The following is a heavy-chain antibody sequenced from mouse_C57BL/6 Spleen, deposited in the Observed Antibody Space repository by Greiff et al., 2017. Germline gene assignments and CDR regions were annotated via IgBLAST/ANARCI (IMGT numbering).Heavy chain of an antibody. CDR1: GYSITSGYY. J-gene: IGHJ1*03. V-gene: IGHV3-6*01. D-gene: IGHD2-5*01. Sequence: EVQLVESGPGLVKPSQSLSLTCSVTGYSITSGYYWNWIRQFPGNKLEWMGYISYDGSNNYNPSLKNRISITRDTSKNQFFLKLNSVTTEDTATYYCARNYDYSNYAWYFDVWGTGTTVTVSS. CDR3: ARNYDYSNYAWYFDV. CDR2: ISYDGSN.